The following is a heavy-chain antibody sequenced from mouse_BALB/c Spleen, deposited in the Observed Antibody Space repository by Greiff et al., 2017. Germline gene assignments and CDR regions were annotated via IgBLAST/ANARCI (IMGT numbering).Heavy chain of an antibody. CDR2: ISNGGGST. D-gene: IGHD3-2*01. CDR3: ARQDSSGPAWFAY. Sequence: EVMLVESGGGLVQPGGSRKLSCAASGFTFSSYTMSWVRQTPEKRLEWVAYISNGGGSTYYPDTVKGRFTISRDNAKNTLYLQMSSLKSEDTAMYYCARQDSSGPAWFAYWGQGTLVTVSA. J-gene: IGHJ3*01. CDR1: GFTFSSYT. V-gene: IGHV5-12-2*01.